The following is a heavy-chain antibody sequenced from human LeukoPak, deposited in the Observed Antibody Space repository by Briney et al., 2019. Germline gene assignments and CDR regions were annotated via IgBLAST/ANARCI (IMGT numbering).Heavy chain of an antibody. D-gene: IGHD2-15*01. Sequence: ASVKVSCKASGYTFNNYYMYWVRQAPGQGLEWMGVINPSGGGTSYAQKFQGRVTMTTDTSTRTVYMEVSSLKPEDTAVYYCATAACSGGSCYFDYWGQGTLVTVSS. CDR2: INPSGGGT. CDR1: GYTFNNYY. V-gene: IGHV1-46*02. J-gene: IGHJ4*02. CDR3: ATAACSGGSCYFDY.